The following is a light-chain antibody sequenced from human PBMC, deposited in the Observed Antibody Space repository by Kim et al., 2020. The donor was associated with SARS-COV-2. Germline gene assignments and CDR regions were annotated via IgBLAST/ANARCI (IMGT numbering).Light chain of an antibody. J-gene: IGLJ3*02. V-gene: IGLV3-19*01. Sequence: AWGQTVRITCQGDSHRSYYASWYQEKPGQAPVLVIYGKNNRPSGIPDRFSGSSSGNTASLTITGAQAEDEADYYCNSRDSSGNHWVFGGGTQLTVL. CDR1: SHRSYY. CDR2: GKN. CDR3: NSRDSSGNHWV.